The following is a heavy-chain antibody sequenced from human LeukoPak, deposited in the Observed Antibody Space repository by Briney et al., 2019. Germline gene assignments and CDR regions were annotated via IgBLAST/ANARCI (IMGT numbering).Heavy chain of an antibody. V-gene: IGHV3-48*03. CDR3: ARVRSGYSHENYFDY. D-gene: IGHD5-18*01. CDR2: ISGSGSTI. Sequence: GGSLRLSCAASGFTFSNYEMNWVRQAPGKGLESVSYISGSGSTIYYADSVKGRFTISRDNAKDSLYLQMNSLRAEDTAVYYCARVRSGYSHENYFDYWGQGTLSPSPQ. CDR1: GFTFSNYE. J-gene: IGHJ4*02.